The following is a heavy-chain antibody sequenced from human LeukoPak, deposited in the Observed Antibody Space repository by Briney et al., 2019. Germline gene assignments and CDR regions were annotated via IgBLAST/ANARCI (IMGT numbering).Heavy chain of an antibody. Sequence: GASVKVSCKASGYTFTSYGISWVRQAPGQGLEWMGWISAYNGNTNYAQKLQGRVTMTTDTSTSTAYMELRSLRSDDTAVYYCARDIAYYYGSGSYAWQNMGVDYWGQGTLVTVSS. CDR1: GYTFTSYG. CDR3: ARDIAYYYGSGSYAWQNMGVDY. V-gene: IGHV1-18*01. CDR2: ISAYNGNT. J-gene: IGHJ4*02. D-gene: IGHD3-10*01.